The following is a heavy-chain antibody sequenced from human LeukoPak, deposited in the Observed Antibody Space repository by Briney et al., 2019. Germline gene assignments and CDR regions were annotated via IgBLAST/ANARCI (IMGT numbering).Heavy chain of an antibody. J-gene: IGHJ4*02. CDR3: ARVTPELSFDY. CDR1: GFTFTKYW. CDR2: IKQDGSDK. V-gene: IGHV3-7*04. Sequence: GDSLRLSCAASGFTFTKYWMTWVRQAPGKGLEWVGNIKQDGSDKNYMDSVKGRFTISRDNTKNSVYLQMSSLRAEDTAVYYCARVTPELSFDYWGQGTLVTVSS. D-gene: IGHD1-14*01.